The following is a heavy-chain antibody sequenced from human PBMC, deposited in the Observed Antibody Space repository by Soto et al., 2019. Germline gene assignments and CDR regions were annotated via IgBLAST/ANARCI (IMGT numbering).Heavy chain of an antibody. Sequence: SETLSLTCTVSGGSVSSYYWSWIRQPPGKGLEWIGYIYYSGSTNYNPSLKSRVTISVDTSKNQFSLKLSSVTAADTAVYYCARGPELRGALRNYYYGMDVWGQGTTVTVSS. V-gene: IGHV4-59*02. D-gene: IGHD1-7*01. CDR2: IYYSGST. J-gene: IGHJ6*02. CDR3: ARGPELRGALRNYYYGMDV. CDR1: GGSVSSYY.